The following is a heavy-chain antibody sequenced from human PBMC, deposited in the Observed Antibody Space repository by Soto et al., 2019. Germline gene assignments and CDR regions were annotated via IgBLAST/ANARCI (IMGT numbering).Heavy chain of an antibody. CDR2: IKQDGSEK. V-gene: IGHV3-7*01. J-gene: IGHJ6*02. Sequence: GGSLRLSCAASGFPLSSYKMNWVRQAPGKGLEWVANIKQDGSEKYYVDSVKGRFFISRDNAKNSLYLQLNSLRAEDTAVYYCARDADASGWYHYGMDVWGQGTLVTVSS. CDR3: ARDADASGWYHYGMDV. D-gene: IGHD6-19*01. CDR1: GFPLSSYK.